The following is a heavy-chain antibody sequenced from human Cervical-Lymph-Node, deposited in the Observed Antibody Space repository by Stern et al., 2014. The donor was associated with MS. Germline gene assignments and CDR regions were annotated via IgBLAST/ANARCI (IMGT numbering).Heavy chain of an antibody. CDR1: GGSISTDGYY. CDR2: IYYSGST. J-gene: IGHJ4*02. Sequence: QEQLQQSGPGVAKPSQTLSLTCTVSGGSISTDGYYWTWIRQHPEKGLEWIGYIYYSGSTYYIPSLKSRVTMSLDTSKNQFSLNLSSVTAADTAIYYCARDDRGSSWYRFDFWGQGTLVTVSS. V-gene: IGHV4-31*03. CDR3: ARDDRGSSWYRFDF. D-gene: IGHD6-13*01.